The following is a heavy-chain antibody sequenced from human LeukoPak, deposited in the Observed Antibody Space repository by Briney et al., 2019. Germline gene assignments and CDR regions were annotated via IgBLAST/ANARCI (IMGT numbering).Heavy chain of an antibody. CDR1: GYTFTGYY. V-gene: IGHV1-2*02. Sequence: ASVKVSCKASGYTFTGYYMHWVRQAPGRGLEWMGWINPNSGGTNYAQKFQGRVTMTRDTSISTAYMELSRLRSDDTAVYYCARCLRITGTLPFDPWGQGTLVTVSS. D-gene: IGHD1-20*01. CDR2: INPNSGGT. CDR3: ARCLRITGTLPFDP. J-gene: IGHJ5*02.